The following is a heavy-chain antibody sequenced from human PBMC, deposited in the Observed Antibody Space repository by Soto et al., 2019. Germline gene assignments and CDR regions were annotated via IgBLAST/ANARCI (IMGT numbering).Heavy chain of an antibody. CDR2: ISGSGGST. J-gene: IGHJ1*01. V-gene: IGHV3-23*01. Sequence: EVQLLESGGGLVQPGGSLRLSCAASGFTFSSYAMSWVRQAPGKGLEWVSAISGSGGSTYYADSVKGRFTISRDNAKNTLYMQMHSLRAEDTAVYYCAGSGVYCSGGSCYSGPKYFQHWGQGTLVTVSS. CDR1: GFTFSSYA. D-gene: IGHD2-15*01. CDR3: AGSGVYCSGGSCYSGPKYFQH.